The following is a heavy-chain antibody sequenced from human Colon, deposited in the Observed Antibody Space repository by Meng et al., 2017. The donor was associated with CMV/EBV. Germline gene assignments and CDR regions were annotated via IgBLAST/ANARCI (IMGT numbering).Heavy chain of an antibody. CDR3: ARDGEYGDYLDY. J-gene: IGHJ4*02. CDR1: GYTFTGYY. D-gene: IGHD4-17*01. Sequence: ASVKVSCKASGYTFTGYYMHWVRQAPGQGLEWMGWINPNSGGTNYAQKFQGRVTMTGDTSISTAYMELSRLRSDDTAVYYCARDGEYGDYLDYWGQGTLVTVSS. V-gene: IGHV1-2*02. CDR2: INPNSGGT.